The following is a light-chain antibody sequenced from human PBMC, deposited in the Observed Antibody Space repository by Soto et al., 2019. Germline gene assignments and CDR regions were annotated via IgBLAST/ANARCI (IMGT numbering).Light chain of an antibody. J-gene: IGKJ2*01. Sequence: EIVLTQSPGTLSLSPGERATLSCRTSQSISSRTLAWYQQKPGQAPRLLIYGASSRASGIPDRFSGSGSGTDFALTISRLEPEDSAVYYCQEYGNAPYPFGQGSKLEI. CDR3: QEYGNAPYP. CDR1: QSISSRT. V-gene: IGKV3-20*01. CDR2: GAS.